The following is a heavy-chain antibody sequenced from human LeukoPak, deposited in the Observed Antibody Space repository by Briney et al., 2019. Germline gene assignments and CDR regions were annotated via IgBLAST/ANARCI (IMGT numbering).Heavy chain of an antibody. CDR2: IRYDGSNK. J-gene: IGHJ4*02. V-gene: IGHV3-30*02. Sequence: GSLRLSCAASGFTFCSYGMHWVRQAPGKGLEWVAFIRYDGSNKYYADSVKGRFTISRDNSKNTLYLQMNSLRAEDTAVYYCAKAPTTVVTYFDYWGQGTLVTVSS. CDR3: AKAPTTVVTYFDY. D-gene: IGHD4-23*01. CDR1: GFTFCSYG.